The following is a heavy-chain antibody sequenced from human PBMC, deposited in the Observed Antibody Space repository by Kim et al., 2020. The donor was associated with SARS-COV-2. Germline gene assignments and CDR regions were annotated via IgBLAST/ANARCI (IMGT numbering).Heavy chain of an antibody. J-gene: IGHJ6*02. Sequence: SETLSLTCTVSGGSISSYYWNWIRQPPGKGLEWIGYIYYSGSTNYNPSLKSRVTISVDTSKNQFSLKLNSVTAADTAVYYCASGQYSSGWYITGGRSYYYGMDVWGQGTTVTVSS. CDR2: IYYSGST. CDR3: ASGQYSSGWYITGGRSYYYGMDV. V-gene: IGHV4-59*01. CDR1: GGSISSYY. D-gene: IGHD6-19*01.